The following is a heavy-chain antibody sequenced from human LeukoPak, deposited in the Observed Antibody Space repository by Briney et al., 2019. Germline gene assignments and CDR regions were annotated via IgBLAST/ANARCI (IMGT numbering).Heavy chain of an antibody. CDR3: AKAVYDSSGYYHSAGYYYMDV. CDR2: ISYDGSNK. J-gene: IGHJ6*03. V-gene: IGHV3-30*18. CDR1: GFTFSSYG. D-gene: IGHD3-22*01. Sequence: RAGGSLRLSCAASGFTFSSYGMHWVRQAPGKGLEWVAVISYDGSNKYYADSVKGRFTISRDSSKNTLYLQMNSLRAEDTAVYYCAKAVYDSSGYYHSAGYYYMDVWGKGTTVTVSS.